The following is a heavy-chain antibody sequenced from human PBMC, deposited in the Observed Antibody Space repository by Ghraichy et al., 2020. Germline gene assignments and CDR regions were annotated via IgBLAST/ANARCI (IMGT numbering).Heavy chain of an antibody. Sequence: LSLTCAASGFTVYSNYMSWVRQAPGKGLEWVSVIYSAGSTYYADSVKGRFTSSRDISKNTVYLQMNSLRVKDTALYYCTRAPGITGTTSQENYGMDVWGQGTTVTVSS. CDR3: TRAPGITGTTSQENYGMDV. J-gene: IGHJ6*02. CDR1: GFTVYSNY. CDR2: IYSAGST. V-gene: IGHV3-66*01. D-gene: IGHD1-7*01.